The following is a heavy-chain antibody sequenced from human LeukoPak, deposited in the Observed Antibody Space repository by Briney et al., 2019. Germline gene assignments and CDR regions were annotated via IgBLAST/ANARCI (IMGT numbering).Heavy chain of an antibody. CDR3: ARDERLERRYYFDY. D-gene: IGHD1-1*01. CDR1: GGTFSSYA. V-gene: IGHV1-69*06. CDR2: IIPIFGTA. Sequence: ASVKVSCKASGGTFSSYAISWVRQAPGQGLEWMGGIIPIFGTANYAQKFQGRVTITADKSTSTAYMELSSLRSEDTAVYYCARDERLERRYYFDYWGQGTLVTVSS. J-gene: IGHJ4*02.